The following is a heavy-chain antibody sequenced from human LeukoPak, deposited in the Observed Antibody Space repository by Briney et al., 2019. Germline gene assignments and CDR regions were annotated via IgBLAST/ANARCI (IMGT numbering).Heavy chain of an antibody. V-gene: IGHV3-64D*06. Sequence: GGSLRLSCSPSRFSLSSDIMHWVRQAPGRGLEFVSGVSSDWGTTDYADSARDRFTISRDNSKNTLYLQMSSLRAEDTAIYYCVRGLYGLGWDYWGPGTLVTVSS. CDR3: VRGLYGLGWDY. CDR1: RFSLSSDI. D-gene: IGHD3-10*01. CDR2: VSSDWGTT. J-gene: IGHJ4*02.